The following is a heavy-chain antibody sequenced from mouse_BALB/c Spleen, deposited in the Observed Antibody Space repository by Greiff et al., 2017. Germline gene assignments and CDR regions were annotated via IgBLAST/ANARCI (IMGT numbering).Heavy chain of an antibody. CDR2: INPYNGGT. J-gene: IGHJ2*01. V-gene: IGHV1-18*01. CDR1: GYSFTGYT. D-gene: IGHD2-4*01. Sequence: EVQLHQSGPELVKPGASLKISCKASGYSFTGYTMNWVKQSHGKNLEWIGLINPYNGGTSYNQKFNGKATLTVYMSSSTAYMEHLSLTSEGSAVYYCARGGTTMITWIFDGWGQGTTLTVSS. CDR3: ARGGTTMITWIFDG.